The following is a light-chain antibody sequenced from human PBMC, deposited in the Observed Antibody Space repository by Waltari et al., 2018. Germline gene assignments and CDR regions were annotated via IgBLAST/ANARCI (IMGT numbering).Light chain of an antibody. CDR3: QRYDDYPPT. V-gene: IGKV1-5*03. CDR1: QRISHW. J-gene: IGKJ4*01. Sequence: DIQMTQSPSTLSASVGDRVTITCRASQRISHWLAWYQQNPGKAPKLLISKASSLEKEVPSRFSGSGSGTEFTLTITNLQPDDFATFYCQRYDDYPPTFGGGTKVEIK. CDR2: KAS.